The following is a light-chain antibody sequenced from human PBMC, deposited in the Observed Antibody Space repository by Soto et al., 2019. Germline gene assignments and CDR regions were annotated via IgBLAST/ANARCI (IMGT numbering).Light chain of an antibody. J-gene: IGKJ1*01. CDR2: ESS. CDR3: QQRSNWPHT. Sequence: EIVLTQSPATLSLSPGERATLSCRASQNVANYLDWYQQKPGQAPRLLIYESSNRATGIAARFNGSGSGTDFTHTIRSLEPEEFAVYYWQQRSNWPHTFADGTKVDI. V-gene: IGKV3-11*01. CDR1: QNVANY.